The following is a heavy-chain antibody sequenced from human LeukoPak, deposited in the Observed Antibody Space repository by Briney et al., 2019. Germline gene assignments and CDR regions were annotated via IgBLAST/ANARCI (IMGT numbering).Heavy chain of an antibody. V-gene: IGHV3-23*01. D-gene: IGHD5-12*01. CDR2: ISGSGHNT. J-gene: IGHJ4*02. Sequence: GGSLRLSCAASGFTFSNYGMTWVRQAPGKGLEWVSTISGSGHNTYYADSVKGRFTISRDNSKNTLYLQMNSLRADDTAVYFCARDKIQWLRYSYFDYWGQGVLVTVSS. CDR1: GFTFSNYG. CDR3: ARDKIQWLRYSYFDY.